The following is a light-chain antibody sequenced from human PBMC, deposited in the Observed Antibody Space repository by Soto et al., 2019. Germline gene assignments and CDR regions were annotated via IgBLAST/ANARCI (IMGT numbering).Light chain of an antibody. CDR2: QAS. J-gene: IGKJ2*01. Sequence: DIQMTQSPSTLSASVGDRVTITCRASQSISSWLAWYQQKPGKATKFLIYQASNLESGVPSRFSGSGSGTEFTLTISKLQPDDFATYYCQQYSSYSTFGQGTRLDIK. CDR1: QSISSW. CDR3: QQYSSYST. V-gene: IGKV1-5*03.